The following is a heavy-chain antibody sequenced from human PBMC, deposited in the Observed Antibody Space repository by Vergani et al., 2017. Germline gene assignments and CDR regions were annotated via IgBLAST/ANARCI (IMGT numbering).Heavy chain of an antibody. V-gene: IGHV4-31*03. D-gene: IGHD3-3*01. Sequence: QVQLQESGPGLVKPSQTLSLPCTVSGGSISSGGYYWSWIRQHPGKGLEWSGYIYYSGSTYYNPSLKSRVTMSVATSKNQFSLKLSSVTAADTAVYYCARGAGVTIFVNYYYMDVWGKGTTVTVSS. CDR2: IYYSGST. CDR3: ARGAGVTIFVNYYYMDV. CDR1: GGSISSGGYY. J-gene: IGHJ6*03.